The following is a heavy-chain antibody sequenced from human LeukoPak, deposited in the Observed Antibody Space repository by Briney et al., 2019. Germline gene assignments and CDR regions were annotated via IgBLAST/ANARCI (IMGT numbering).Heavy chain of an antibody. CDR2: MNPNRGNT. V-gene: IGHV1-8*01. D-gene: IGHD3-22*01. CDR1: GYTFTSYD. Sequence: ASVKVSCKASGYTFTSYDINWVRQATGQGLEWMGWMNPNRGNTGYAQKFQGRVTMTRSTSISTAYMELSSLRSEATAVYYCARGGYYYDSSGSLPLDYWGQGTLVTVSS. J-gene: IGHJ4*02. CDR3: ARGGYYYDSSGSLPLDY.